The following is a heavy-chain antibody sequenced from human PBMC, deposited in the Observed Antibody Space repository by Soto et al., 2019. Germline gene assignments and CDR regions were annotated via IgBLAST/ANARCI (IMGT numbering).Heavy chain of an antibody. CDR1: GYTYISYS. D-gene: IGHD1-26*01. J-gene: IGHJ5*02. CDR3: ARVVGALGHWFDP. Sequence: ASVKVSCKASGYTYISYSMHWVRQAPGQGLEWMGRISAYNYNTNYAQKLQGRVTMTTDTSTSTAYMELRSLRSDDTAVYYCARVVGALGHWFDPWGQGTLVTVSS. V-gene: IGHV1-18*01. CDR2: ISAYNYNT.